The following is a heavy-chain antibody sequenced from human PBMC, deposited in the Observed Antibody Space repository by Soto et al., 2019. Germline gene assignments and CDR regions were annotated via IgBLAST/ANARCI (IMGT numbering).Heavy chain of an antibody. CDR3: ASLIASAKYYYYMVV. Sequence: SEALSLTCTVSGGSISRSSYYWGWIRQPPGKGLEWIGSIYYSGSTYYNPSLKSRVTIPVDTSKNQFSLKLSSATAADTAVYYCASLIASAKYYYYMVVWGKGTTVTVSS. J-gene: IGHJ6*03. CDR2: IYYSGST. D-gene: IGHD6-13*01. V-gene: IGHV4-39*01. CDR1: GGSISRSSYY.